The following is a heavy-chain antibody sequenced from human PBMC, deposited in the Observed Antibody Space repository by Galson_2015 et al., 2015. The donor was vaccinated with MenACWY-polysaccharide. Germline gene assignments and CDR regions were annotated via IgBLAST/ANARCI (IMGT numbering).Heavy chain of an antibody. J-gene: IGHJ4*02. CDR3: ATYARGQNFDY. Sequence: LRLSCAASGFTFSNYIMTWVRQVSGKGLEWVSGVTTGGGSTYYADFVKGRFTISRDNSKNTLYLQVNSLRAEDTAVYYCATYARGQNFDYWGQGTLVTVSS. D-gene: IGHD3-10*02. CDR1: GFTFSNYI. V-gene: IGHV3-23*01. CDR2: VTTGGGST.